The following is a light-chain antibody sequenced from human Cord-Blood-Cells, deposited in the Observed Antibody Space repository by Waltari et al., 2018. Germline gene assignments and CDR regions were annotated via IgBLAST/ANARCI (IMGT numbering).Light chain of an antibody. V-gene: IGLV2-8*01. CDR1: SSDVGGYNY. CDR2: EVS. CDR3: SSYAASNDLV. Sequence: QSALTQPPSASGSPGQSVTISCTGTSSDVGGYNYVSWYQQHPGKAPKLMTYEVSKRPSVAPDRFSGSKSDNTASLTVSGLQAEDDADYYCSSYAASNDLVFGGGTKLTVL. J-gene: IGLJ2*01.